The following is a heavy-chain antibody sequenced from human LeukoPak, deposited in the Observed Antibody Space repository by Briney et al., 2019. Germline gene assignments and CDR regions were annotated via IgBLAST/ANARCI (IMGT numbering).Heavy chain of an antibody. D-gene: IGHD6-13*01. Sequence: SETLSLTCTVSGGSINNYYWSWIRQPPGKGLEWIGYVYYSGSTNYNPSLKSRVTISLDMSKKQFSLRLSSVTAADTAVYYCARDDPGIAAAGGLYWGQGTLVTVYS. CDR1: GGSINNYY. CDR2: VYYSGST. CDR3: ARDDPGIAAAGGLY. J-gene: IGHJ4*02. V-gene: IGHV4-59*12.